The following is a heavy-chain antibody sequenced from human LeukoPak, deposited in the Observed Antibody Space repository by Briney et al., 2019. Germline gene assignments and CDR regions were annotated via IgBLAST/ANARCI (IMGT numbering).Heavy chain of an antibody. V-gene: IGHV3-53*01. Sequence: PGGSLRLSCAASGFTVSSNSMIGVRQAPGKGLEWVSIIYSGDNMYSADSVKGRFTISRDSSKNTLYLQMNSLRAEDTAVYYCARVKGGNYFDYWGHGTLGTVSS. CDR1: GFTVSSNS. CDR3: ARVKGGNYFDY. D-gene: IGHD3-16*01. CDR2: IYSGDNM. J-gene: IGHJ4*01.